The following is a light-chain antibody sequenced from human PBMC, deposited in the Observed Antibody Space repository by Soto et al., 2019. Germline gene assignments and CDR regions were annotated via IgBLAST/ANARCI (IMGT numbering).Light chain of an antibody. Sequence: EIVMTQSPATLSVSPGEGATLSCRTSQSVSSDLAWYQRKPGQAPRLLFSGASARATGIPARFSGSGSGTEFTLTISSLQSEDFSVYYCQQYNSWPPTFGQGTKVDIK. CDR2: GAS. J-gene: IGKJ1*01. V-gene: IGKV3-15*01. CDR1: QSVSSD. CDR3: QQYNSWPPT.